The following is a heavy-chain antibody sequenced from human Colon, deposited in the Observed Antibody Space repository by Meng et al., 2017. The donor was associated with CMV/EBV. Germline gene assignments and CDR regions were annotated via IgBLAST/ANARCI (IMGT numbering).Heavy chain of an antibody. CDR2: IRYDGTTK. J-gene: IGHJ5*02. V-gene: IGHV3-30*02. Sequence: GGSLRLSCVASGFTFSSYGMHWVRQAPGKGLEWVAFIRYDGTTKYYTDSVKGRFTISRDNSKSTLYLQMNSLRADDTALYYCARDVFRNWFDPWGQGTLVTVSS. CDR3: ARDVFRNWFDP. CDR1: GFTFSSYG.